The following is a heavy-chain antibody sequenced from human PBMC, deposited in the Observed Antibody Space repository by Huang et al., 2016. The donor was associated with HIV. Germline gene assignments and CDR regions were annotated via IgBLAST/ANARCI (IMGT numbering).Heavy chain of an antibody. CDR3: ARDWSFGSSTSPAD. CDR1: GYTFTDST. Sequence: QVQLVQSGAEVKNPGASVRVSCKAAGYTFTDSTLHWVRQAPGQGLEWMGWINPKRGGTIYAQRFQGRVTMTRDTTISTVHMDLRRIQSDDTAVYFCARDWSFGSSTSPADWGQGTLVTVSS. D-gene: IGHD6-6*01. V-gene: IGHV1-2*02. J-gene: IGHJ4*02. CDR2: INPKRGGT.